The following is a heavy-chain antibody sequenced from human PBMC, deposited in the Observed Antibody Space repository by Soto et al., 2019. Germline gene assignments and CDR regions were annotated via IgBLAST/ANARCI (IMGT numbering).Heavy chain of an antibody. D-gene: IGHD5-12*01. V-gene: IGHV4-59*01. CDR3: ARDGDGYNY. CDR1: GGSISNYY. Sequence: SETLSLTCTVSGGSISNYYWSWIRQPPGKGLEWIGYIYYSGSTSYNPSLKSRVTISVDTSKNQFSLKLSSVTAADTAVYYCARDGDGYNYWGQGTLVTVSS. J-gene: IGHJ4*02. CDR2: IYYSGST.